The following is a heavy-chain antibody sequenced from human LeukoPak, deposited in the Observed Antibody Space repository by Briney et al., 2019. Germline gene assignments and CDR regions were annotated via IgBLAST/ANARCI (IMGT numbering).Heavy chain of an antibody. J-gene: IGHJ4*02. V-gene: IGHV3-33*01. Sequence: PGRSLRLSCAASGFTFSSYGMHWVRQAPGKGLEWVAVIWYDGSNKYYADSVKGRFTISRDNSKNTLYLQMNSLGAEDTAVYYCARAKRQQLFDYWGQGTLVTVSS. D-gene: IGHD6-13*01. CDR1: GFTFSSYG. CDR3: ARAKRQQLFDY. CDR2: IWYDGSNK.